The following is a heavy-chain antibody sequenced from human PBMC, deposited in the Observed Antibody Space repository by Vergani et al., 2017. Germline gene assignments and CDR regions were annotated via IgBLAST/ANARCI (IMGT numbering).Heavy chain of an antibody. D-gene: IGHD6-6*01. CDR2: ISWNSNSI. J-gene: IGHJ5*02. CDR3: AKGVGTSSGGGWFDP. Sequence: EVQLEESGGGLVLPGRSLRLSCVASGFTSAGYAMHWVRQAPGKGLEGVSGISWNSNSIGYADSVKGRFTISRDNAKNSLYLQMNSLRAEDTALYYCAKGVGTSSGGGWFDPWGQGTLVTVSS. CDR1: GFTSAGYA. V-gene: IGHV3-9*02.